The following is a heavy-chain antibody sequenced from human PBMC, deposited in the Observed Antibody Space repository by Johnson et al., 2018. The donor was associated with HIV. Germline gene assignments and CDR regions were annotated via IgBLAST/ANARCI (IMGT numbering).Heavy chain of an antibody. CDR2: ISYDGSNK. V-gene: IGHV3-30-3*01. CDR3: AKGKGIAAVGNIGDAFDI. J-gene: IGHJ3*02. CDR1: GFTFSSYA. Sequence: QVQLVESAGGLVQPGGSLRLSCAASGFTFSSYAMHWVRQAPGKGLEWVAVISYDGSNKYYADSVKGRFTISRDNSKNTLYLQMNSLRAEDTAVYYCAKGKGIAAVGNIGDAFDIWGQGTMVKVYS. D-gene: IGHD6-13*01.